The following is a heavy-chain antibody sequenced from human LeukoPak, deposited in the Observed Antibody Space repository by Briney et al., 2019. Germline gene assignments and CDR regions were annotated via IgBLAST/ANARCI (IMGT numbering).Heavy chain of an antibody. V-gene: IGHV4-31*03. D-gene: IGHD2-15*01. CDR2: IYYSGSN. CDR1: GGSISSGGSY. Sequence: TLSLTCTVSGGSISSGGSYWSWIRQHPGKGLEWIGYIYYSGSNYYNPSLKRRVTRSVDTSKNQFSLKLSSVTAADTAVYYCARDREGGTPTGFDYWGQGTLVTVSS. J-gene: IGHJ4*02. CDR3: ARDREGGTPTGFDY.